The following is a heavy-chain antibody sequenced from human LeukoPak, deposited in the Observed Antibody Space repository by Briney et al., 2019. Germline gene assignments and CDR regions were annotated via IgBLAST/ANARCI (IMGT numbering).Heavy chain of an antibody. CDR3: AGVGDTTTAS. CDR1: GGSIRSYY. J-gene: IGHJ5*02. Sequence: SETLSLTCTVSGGSIRSYYWSWIRQPPGKGLEWIGYLDYSGSTNCNPSLKSRVTISVDTSKNQFSLKLSSVTAADTAVYYCAGVGDTTTASWGQGTLVTVSS. CDR2: LDYSGST. V-gene: IGHV4-59*01. D-gene: IGHD3-16*01.